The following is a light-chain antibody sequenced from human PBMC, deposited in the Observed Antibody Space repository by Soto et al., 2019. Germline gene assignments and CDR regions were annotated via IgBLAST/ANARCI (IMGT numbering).Light chain of an antibody. V-gene: IGKV3-11*01. J-gene: IGKJ2*01. CDR1: QSVSSY. Sequence: IVLTQSPATVSLSPGERVTLSCRASQSVSSYLAWYQQKPGQAPRLLIYDTSDRATGVPARFSGSGSGTDFTLTISSLEPEDFAVYYCQQRSNWPLFTFGQGTKLEIK. CDR2: DTS. CDR3: QQRSNWPLFT.